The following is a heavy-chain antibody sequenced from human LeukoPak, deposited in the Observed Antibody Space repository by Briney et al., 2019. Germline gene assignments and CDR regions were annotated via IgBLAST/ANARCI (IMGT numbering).Heavy chain of an antibody. CDR1: GFTFSSYA. CDR2: IRYDGSNK. CDR3: AKCGGDCYRPQNWFDP. D-gene: IGHD2-21*02. Sequence: GGSLRLSCAASGFTFSSYAMSWVRQAPGKGLEWVAFIRYDGSNKYYADSVKGRFTISRDNSKNTLYLQMNSLRAEDTAVYYCAKCGGDCYRPQNWFDPWGQGTLVTVSS. V-gene: IGHV3-30*02. J-gene: IGHJ5*02.